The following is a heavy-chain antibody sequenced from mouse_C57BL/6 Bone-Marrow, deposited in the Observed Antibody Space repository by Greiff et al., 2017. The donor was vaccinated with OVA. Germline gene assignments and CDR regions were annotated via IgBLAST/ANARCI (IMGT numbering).Heavy chain of an antibody. Sequence: EVHLVESGGGLVQPGGSLKLSCAASGFTFSDYYMYWVRQTPEKRLEWVAYISNGGGSTYYPDTVKGRFTISKDNAKNTLYLQMSRLKSEDTAMYYCARGGTTVVAPYWYFDVWGTGTTVTVSS. V-gene: IGHV5-12*01. CDR2: ISNGGGST. D-gene: IGHD1-1*01. J-gene: IGHJ1*03. CDR3: ARGGTTVVAPYWYFDV. CDR1: GFTFSDYY.